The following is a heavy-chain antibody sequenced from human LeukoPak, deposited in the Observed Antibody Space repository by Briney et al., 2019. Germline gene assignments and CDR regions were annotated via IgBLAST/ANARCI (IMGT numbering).Heavy chain of an antibody. V-gene: IGHV5-51*01. J-gene: IGHJ5*02. CDR2: IYPGDSDT. Sequence: GESLKISCKGSGYSFPSYWIGWVRQMPGKGLEGMGIIYPGDSDTRYSPSFQGQVTISADKSISTAYLQWSSLKASDTAMYYCARVAGRYRRRDNWFDPWGQGTLVTVSS. CDR1: GYSFPSYW. D-gene: IGHD6-19*01. CDR3: ARVAGRYRRRDNWFDP.